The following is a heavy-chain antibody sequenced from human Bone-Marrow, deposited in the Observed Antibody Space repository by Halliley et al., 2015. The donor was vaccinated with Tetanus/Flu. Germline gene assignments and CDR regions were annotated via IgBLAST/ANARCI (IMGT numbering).Heavy chain of an antibody. D-gene: IGHD5-12*01. Sequence: GVSTYYADSVKGRFTISRHNSKNPLYLQMNSLRAEDTAVYYCARGLRGYSGYDYIYYNAMDVWGQGTTVTVSS. CDR3: ARGLRGYSGYDYIYYNAMDV. J-gene: IGHJ6*02. CDR2: GVST. V-gene: IGHV3-53*04.